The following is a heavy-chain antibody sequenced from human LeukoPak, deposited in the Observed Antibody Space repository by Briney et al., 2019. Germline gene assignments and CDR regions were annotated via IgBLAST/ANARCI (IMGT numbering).Heavy chain of an antibody. CDR1: GGSISSYY. V-gene: IGHV4-59*01. Sequence: SETLSLTCTVSGGSISSYYWSWIRQPPGKGLEWIGYIYYSGSTNYNPSLKSRVTISVDTSKNQFSLKLSSVTAADTAVYYCASLGGDYYDRGYYFDYWGQGTLVTVSS. J-gene: IGHJ4*02. D-gene: IGHD3-22*01. CDR2: IYYSGST. CDR3: ASLGGDYYDRGYYFDY.